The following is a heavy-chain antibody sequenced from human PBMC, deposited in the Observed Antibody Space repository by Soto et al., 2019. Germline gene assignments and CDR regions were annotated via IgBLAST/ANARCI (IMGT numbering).Heavy chain of an antibody. CDR2: ISHDGSKK. D-gene: IGHD5-18*01. CDR1: GFPFSMYG. CDR3: AKDRTQLWLYYYYMDV. V-gene: IGHV3-30*18. Sequence: QVQLVESGGGVVQPGRSLRLSCAASGFPFSMYGMHWVRQAPGKGLEWVAVISHDGSKKYYGDSVKGRFTMSRDNSKKTLYLQMSSLRAEDTAVYYCAKDRTQLWLYYYYMDVWGKGTTVTVSS. J-gene: IGHJ6*03.